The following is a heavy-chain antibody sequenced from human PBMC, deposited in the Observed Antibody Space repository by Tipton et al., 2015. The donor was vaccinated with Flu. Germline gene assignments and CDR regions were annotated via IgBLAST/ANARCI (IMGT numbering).Heavy chain of an antibody. CDR3: AKSGSYLEYLQH. CDR1: GGSISSYY. Sequence: TLSLTCTVSGGSISSYYWSWIRPPAGKGLEWIGRIYTSGSTNYNPSLKSRVTMSVDTSKNQFSLNLTSGSAADTAVYYCAKSGSYLEYLQHWGQGTLVTVSS. V-gene: IGHV4-4*07. D-gene: IGHD1-26*01. CDR2: IYTSGST. J-gene: IGHJ1*01.